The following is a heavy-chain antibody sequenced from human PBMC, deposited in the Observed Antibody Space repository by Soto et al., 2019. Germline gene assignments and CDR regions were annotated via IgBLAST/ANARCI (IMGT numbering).Heavy chain of an antibody. Sequence: QVQLVQSGAEVKKPGASVRVSCKASDYTFSNFGISWVRQAPGQGLEWMGWISAYNGNTNYVEILQGRVTMTTDTSTSTAYMELRSLRSDDTAMYYCAIVSRVDYHLLLEYWGQGTLVTVSS. CDR1: DYTFSNFG. D-gene: IGHD2-2*01. CDR2: ISAYNGNT. V-gene: IGHV1-18*01. J-gene: IGHJ4*02. CDR3: AIVSRVDYHLLLEY.